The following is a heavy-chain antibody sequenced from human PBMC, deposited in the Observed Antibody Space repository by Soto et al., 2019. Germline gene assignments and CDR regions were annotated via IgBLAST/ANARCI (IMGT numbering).Heavy chain of an antibody. Sequence: ASVKVSCKASGYTFTSYGISWVRQAPGQGLEWMGWISAYNGNTNYAQKLQGRVTMTTDTSTSTAYMELRSLRSDDTAVYYCARDSSSWPNSYFDYWGQGTLVTVSS. CDR2: ISAYNGNT. CDR3: ARDSSSWPNSYFDY. J-gene: IGHJ4*02. D-gene: IGHD6-13*01. CDR1: GYTFTSYG. V-gene: IGHV1-18*01.